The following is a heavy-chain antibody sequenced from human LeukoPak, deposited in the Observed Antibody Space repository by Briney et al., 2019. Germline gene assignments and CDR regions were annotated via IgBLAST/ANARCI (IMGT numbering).Heavy chain of an antibody. D-gene: IGHD6-13*01. Sequence: SETLSLTCAVYGGSFSGYYWSWIRQPPGKGLEWIGEINHSGSTNYNPSLKSRVTISVDTSKNQFSLKLSSVTAADTAVHYCARAKRLYSSSCLDYWGQGTLVTVSS. CDR1: GGSFSGYY. CDR2: INHSGST. J-gene: IGHJ4*02. V-gene: IGHV4-34*01. CDR3: ARAKRLYSSSCLDY.